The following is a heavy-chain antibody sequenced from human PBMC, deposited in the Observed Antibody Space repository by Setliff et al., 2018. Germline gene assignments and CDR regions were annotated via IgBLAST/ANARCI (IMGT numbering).Heavy chain of an antibody. J-gene: IGHJ1*01. D-gene: IGHD2-15*01. V-gene: IGHV3-21*01. Sequence: NPGGSLRLSCAASGFTFSSYSMNWVRQAPGKGLEWVSSISSSSSYIYYADSVKGRFTISRDNAKNSLYLQMNSLRAEDTAVYYCARFPRDCSGGSCYPEYFQHWGQGTLVTVSS. CDR3: ARFPRDCSGGSCYPEYFQH. CDR1: GFTFSSYS. CDR2: ISSSSSYI.